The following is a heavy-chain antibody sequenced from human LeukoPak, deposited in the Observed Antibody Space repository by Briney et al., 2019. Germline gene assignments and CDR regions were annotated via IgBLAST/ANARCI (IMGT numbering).Heavy chain of an antibody. CDR2: ISSSSSTI. J-gene: IGHJ4*02. CDR1: GFTFSSYS. Sequence: GGSLRLSCAASGFTFSSYSMNWVRQAPGKGLEWVSYISSSSSTIYYADSVKGRFTISRDNAKNSLYLQMNSLRAEDTAVYYCARPKTSSGWYGVSAYWGQGTLVTVSS. D-gene: IGHD6-19*01. CDR3: ARPKTSSGWYGVSAY. V-gene: IGHV3-48*04.